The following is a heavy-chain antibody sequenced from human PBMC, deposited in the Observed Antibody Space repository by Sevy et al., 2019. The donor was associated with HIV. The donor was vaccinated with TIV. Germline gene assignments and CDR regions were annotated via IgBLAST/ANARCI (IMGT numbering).Heavy chain of an antibody. V-gene: IGHV3-11*01. CDR3: AREGTIFGVVTYGMDV. Sequence: GGSLRLSCAASGFTFSDYYMSWIRQAPGKGLEWVSYISSSGSAIYYADPVKGRFTISRDNAKNALYLQMNSLRAEDTAVYYCAREGTIFGVVTYGMDVWGQGTTVTVSS. D-gene: IGHD3-3*01. CDR1: GFTFSDYY. CDR2: ISSSGSAI. J-gene: IGHJ6*02.